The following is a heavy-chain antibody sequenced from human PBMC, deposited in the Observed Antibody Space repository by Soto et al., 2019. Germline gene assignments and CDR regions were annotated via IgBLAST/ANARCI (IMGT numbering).Heavy chain of an antibody. CDR3: ARAHGDYVRYYFDN. V-gene: IGHV3-21*01. J-gene: IGHJ4*02. CDR2: ISSSSTYI. Sequence: GGSRRLSCAASGFTFSSYSMNWVRQAPGKGLEWVSSISSSSTYIYYADSLKGRFTISRDNAKNSLYLQMNSLRAEDTALYYCARAHGDYVRYYFDNWGQGT. D-gene: IGHD4-17*01. CDR1: GFTFSSYS.